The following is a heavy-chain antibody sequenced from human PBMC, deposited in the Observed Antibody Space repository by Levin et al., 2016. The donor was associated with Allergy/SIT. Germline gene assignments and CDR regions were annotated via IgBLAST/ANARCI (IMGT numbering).Heavy chain of an antibody. V-gene: IGHV4-61*02. Sequence: SETLSLTCTVSGGSISSGSYYWSWIRQPAGKGLEWIGRIYTSGSTNYNPSLKSRVTISVDTSKNQFSLKLSSVTAADTAVYYCAREAPRSPLEASYYYYYMDVWGKGTTVTVSS. J-gene: IGHJ6*03. CDR1: GGSISSGSYY. CDR2: IYTSGST. D-gene: IGHD1-26*01. CDR3: AREAPRSPLEASYYYYYMDV.